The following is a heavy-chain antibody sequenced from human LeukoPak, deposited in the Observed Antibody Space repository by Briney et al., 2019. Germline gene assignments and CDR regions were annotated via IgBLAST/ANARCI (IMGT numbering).Heavy chain of an antibody. CDR2: IYHSGST. CDR3: APRVTVLSDYYYGMDV. D-gene: IGHD3-9*01. CDR1: GGSISSSNW. V-gene: IGHV4-4*02. J-gene: IGHJ6*04. Sequence: KTSGTLSLTCAVSGGSISSSNWWRWVRQPPGKGLEWMGEIYHSGSTNYNPSLKSRVTISVDTSKTQFSLKLSSVTAADTAVYYCAPRVTVLSDYYYGMDVWGKGKTVTVSS.